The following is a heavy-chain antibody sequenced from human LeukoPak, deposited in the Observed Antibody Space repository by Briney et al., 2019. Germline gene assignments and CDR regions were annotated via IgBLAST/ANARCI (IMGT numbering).Heavy chain of an antibody. V-gene: IGHV4-34*09. CDR3: ARGEGPPTDIVVVPAAIRFDP. J-gene: IGHJ5*02. D-gene: IGHD2-2*01. CDR1: GGSFSGYY. Sequence: SQTLSLTCAVYGGSFSGYYWSWIRQPPGKGLEWIGEINHSGSTNYNPSLKSRVTISVDTSKNQFSLKLSSVTAADTAVYYCARGEGPPTDIVVVPAAIRFDPWGQGTLVTVSS. CDR2: INHSGST.